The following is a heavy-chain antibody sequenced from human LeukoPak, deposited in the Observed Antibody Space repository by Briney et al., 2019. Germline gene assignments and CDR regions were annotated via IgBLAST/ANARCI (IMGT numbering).Heavy chain of an antibody. J-gene: IGHJ3*02. D-gene: IGHD1-14*01. V-gene: IGHV1-8*03. CDR1: GYTFTSYD. Sequence: ASVKVSCKASGYTFTSYDINWVRQATGQGLEWMGWMNPNSGNTGYAQKFQGRVTITRNTSISTAYMELSSLRSEDTAVYYCARNRRRGVSIPDAFDIWGQGTMVTVSS. CDR2: MNPNSGNT. CDR3: ARNRRRGVSIPDAFDI.